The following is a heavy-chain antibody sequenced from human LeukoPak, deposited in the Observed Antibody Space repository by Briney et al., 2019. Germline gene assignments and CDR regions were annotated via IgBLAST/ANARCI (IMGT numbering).Heavy chain of an antibody. V-gene: IGHV3-30*04. CDR3: ARDGQYCSSTSCYEFEGWFDP. CDR2: ISYDGSNK. Sequence: GGSLRLSCAASGFTFSSYAMHWVRQAPGKGLEWVAVISYDGSNKYYADSVKDRFTISRDNSKNTLYLQMNSLRAEDTAVYYCARDGQYCSSTSCYEFEGWFDPWGQGTLVTVSS. D-gene: IGHD2-2*01. J-gene: IGHJ5*02. CDR1: GFTFSSYA.